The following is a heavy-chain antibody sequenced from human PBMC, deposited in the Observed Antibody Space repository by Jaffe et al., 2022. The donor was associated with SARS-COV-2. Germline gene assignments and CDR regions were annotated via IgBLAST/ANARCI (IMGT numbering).Heavy chain of an antibody. V-gene: IGHV3-23*01. J-gene: IGHJ6*02. CDR1: GFTFSSYA. CDR2: ISGSGGST. D-gene: IGHD3-22*01. CDR3: AKSHYYDSSATGGGMDV. Sequence: EVQLLESGGGLVQPGGSLRLSCAASGFTFSSYAMSWVRQAPGKGLEWVSAISGSGGSTYYADSVKGRFTISRDNSKNTLYLQMNSLRAEDTAVYYCAKSHYYDSSATGGGMDVWGQGTTVTVSS.